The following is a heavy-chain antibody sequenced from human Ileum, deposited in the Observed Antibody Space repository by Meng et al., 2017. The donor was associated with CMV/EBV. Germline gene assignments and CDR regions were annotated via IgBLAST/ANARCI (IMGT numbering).Heavy chain of an antibody. V-gene: IGHV3-11*03. CDR2: MSGSSNDI. CDR1: GFTVDVYY. D-gene: IGHD3-10*01. CDR3: AKKLLWSHDYIDC. J-gene: IGHJ4*02. Sequence: GVCLVNPGGSLILSWLASGFTVDVYYSTCTRRPPGKGLEWVSYMSGSSNDINYADSVRGRFTISRDNAKNSLYLQMNSLRADDTAVYYCAKKLLWSHDYIDCWGQGTLVTVSS.